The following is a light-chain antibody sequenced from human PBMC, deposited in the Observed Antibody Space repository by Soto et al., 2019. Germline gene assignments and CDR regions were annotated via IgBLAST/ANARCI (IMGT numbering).Light chain of an antibody. CDR2: QDR. CDR1: KLGDKY. J-gene: IGLJ2*01. Sequence: SYELTQPPSVSVSPGQTASITCSGDKLGDKYACWYQQRPGQSPVLVIYQDRKRPSGIPERFSGSNSGNTATLTISGTQAMDEADYYCQAWDSSTSWVFGGGTKVTVL. V-gene: IGLV3-1*01. CDR3: QAWDSSTSWV.